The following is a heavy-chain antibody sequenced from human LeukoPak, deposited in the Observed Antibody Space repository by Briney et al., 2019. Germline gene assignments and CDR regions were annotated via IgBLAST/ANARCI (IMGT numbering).Heavy chain of an antibody. D-gene: IGHD3-9*01. V-gene: IGHV3-23*01. Sequence: TGGSLRLSCAASGFTFSSCAMSWVRQAPGKGLEWVSAISGSGGSTYYADSVKGRFTISRDNSKNTLYLQMNSLRAEDTAVYYCAKGSSRYDILTGYGFWGQGTLVTVSS. CDR2: ISGSGGST. J-gene: IGHJ4*02. CDR1: GFTFSSCA. CDR3: AKGSSRYDILTGYGF.